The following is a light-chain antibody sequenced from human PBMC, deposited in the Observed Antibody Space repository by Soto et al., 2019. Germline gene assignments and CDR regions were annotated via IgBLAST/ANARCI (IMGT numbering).Light chain of an antibody. Sequence: EIVLTQSPATVSLSPGDRATLSCRASQSVSSYFDWYQQKPGQAPRLLIYDTSNRATGIPARFSGSGSGTDFTLTISRLEPEDFAVYYCQQRADWHLTFGQGTRVEIK. V-gene: IGKV3-11*01. CDR3: QQRADWHLT. CDR2: DTS. J-gene: IGKJ1*01. CDR1: QSVSSY.